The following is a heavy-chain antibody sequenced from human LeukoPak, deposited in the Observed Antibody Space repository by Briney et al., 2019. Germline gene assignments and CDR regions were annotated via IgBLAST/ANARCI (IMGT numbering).Heavy chain of an antibody. CDR3: RDPFDY. CDR2: IQYDGSDK. CDR1: GFTFSSYG. J-gene: IGHJ4*02. V-gene: IGHV3-30*02. Sequence: GGSLRLSCAASGFTFSSYGMHWVRQAPGKGLEWVAFIQYDGSDKYYADSVKGRFTISRDNSKNTLYLQMNSLRTEDTAVYYCRDPFDYWGQGTLVTVSS.